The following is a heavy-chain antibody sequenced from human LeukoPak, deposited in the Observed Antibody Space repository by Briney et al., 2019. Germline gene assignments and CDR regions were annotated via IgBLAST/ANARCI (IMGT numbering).Heavy chain of an antibody. CDR1: GYTFTYRY. D-gene: IGHD6-19*01. CDR3: ASLSSGHSYWYFDL. J-gene: IGHJ2*01. Sequence: GSSVKVSCKASGYTFTYRYLHWVRQAPGQALEWMGWITPFNGNTNYAQKFQDRVTITRDRSMSTAYMELSSLRSEDTAMYYCASLSSGHSYWYFDLWGRGTLVTVSS. CDR2: ITPFNGNT. V-gene: IGHV1-45*02.